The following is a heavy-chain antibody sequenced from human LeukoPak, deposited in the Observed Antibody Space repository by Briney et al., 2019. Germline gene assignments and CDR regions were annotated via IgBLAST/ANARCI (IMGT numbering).Heavy chain of an antibody. CDR1: GFTFSNYA. Sequence: QPGRSLRLSCAASGFTFSNYAMHWVRQAPGKWLEWVAVISYDASNKYYADSVKGRFTISRDKSKNTLYLQMNSLRSEDTAVYYCARDDYGDYGLLDFWGQGTLVTVSS. J-gene: IGHJ4*02. CDR3: ARDDYGDYGLLDF. V-gene: IGHV3-30-3*01. CDR2: ISYDASNK. D-gene: IGHD4-17*01.